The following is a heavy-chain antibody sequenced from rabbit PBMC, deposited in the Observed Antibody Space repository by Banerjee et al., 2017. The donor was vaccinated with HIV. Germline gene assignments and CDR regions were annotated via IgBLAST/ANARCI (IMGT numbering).Heavy chain of an antibody. J-gene: IGHJ4*01. Sequence: QSLEESGGDLVKPGASLTLTCTASGFSFSSGYFMCWVRQAPGKGLEWIACIYAGSGGSTHYASWAKGRFTISKTSSTTVTLQMTSLTAADTATYFCARGPYVGAAGGGYGTYFNFWGQGTLVTVS. CDR2: IYAGSGGST. D-gene: IGHD8-1*01. V-gene: IGHV1S40*01. CDR3: ARGPYVGAAGGGYGTYFNF. CDR1: GFSFSSGYF.